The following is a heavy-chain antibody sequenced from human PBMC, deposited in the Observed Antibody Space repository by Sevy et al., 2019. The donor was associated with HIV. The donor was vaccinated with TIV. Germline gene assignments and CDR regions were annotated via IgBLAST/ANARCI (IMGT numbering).Heavy chain of an antibody. CDR3: AREGSRRGGSYYDFWSGYLGDAFDI. CDR2: ISSSSSAI. V-gene: IGHV3-48*02. D-gene: IGHD3-3*01. Sequence: GGSLRLSCAASGFTFSSYSMNWVRQAPGKGLEWVSYISSSSSAIYYAYSVKGRFTISRDNAKNSLYLQMNSLRDEDTAVYYCAREGSRRGGSYYDFWSGYLGDAFDIWGQGTMVTVSS. J-gene: IGHJ3*02. CDR1: GFTFSSYS.